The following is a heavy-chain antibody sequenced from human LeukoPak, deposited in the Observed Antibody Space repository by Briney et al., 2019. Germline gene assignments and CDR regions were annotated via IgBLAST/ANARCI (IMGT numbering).Heavy chain of an antibody. D-gene: IGHD2-2*01. CDR2: IIPIFGTT. Sequence: ASVKVSCKASGGTFSSYAISWVRQAPGQGLEWMGGIIPIFGTTNYAQKFQGRVTITADEPTSTAYMELSSLRSEDTAVYYCAREGRGTSCYVSWGQGTLVTVSS. J-gene: IGHJ4*02. CDR3: AREGRGTSCYVS. CDR1: GGTFSSYA. V-gene: IGHV1-69*01.